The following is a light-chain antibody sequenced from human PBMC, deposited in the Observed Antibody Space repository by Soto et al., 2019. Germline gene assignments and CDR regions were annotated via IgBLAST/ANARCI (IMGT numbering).Light chain of an antibody. Sequence: QPVLTQSSSASASLGSSVKLTCTLSSGHSSNIIAWHQQQPGKAPRYLMKLEGSGSYNKGSGVPDRFSGSSSGADRYLTISNLQFEDEADYYCDTWDSKSRVFGGGTKVTVL. CDR1: SGHSSNI. CDR3: DTWDSKSRV. V-gene: IGLV4-60*02. CDR2: LEGSGSY. J-gene: IGLJ3*02.